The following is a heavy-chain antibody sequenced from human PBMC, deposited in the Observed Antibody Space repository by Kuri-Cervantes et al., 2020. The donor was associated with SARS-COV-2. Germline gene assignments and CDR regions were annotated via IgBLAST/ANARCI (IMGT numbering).Heavy chain of an antibody. D-gene: IGHD2-8*01. J-gene: IGHJ4*02. V-gene: IGHV1-46*01. CDR2: INPSGGST. CDR3: ATNRCTNGVCSVYYFDY. Sequence: ASVKVSCKASGYTFTSYYMHWVRQAPGQGLEWMGIINPSGGSTSYAQKFQGRVTMTEDTSTDTAYMALSSLRTEDTAVYYCATNRCTNGVCSVYYFDYWGQGTLVTVSS. CDR1: GYTFTSYY.